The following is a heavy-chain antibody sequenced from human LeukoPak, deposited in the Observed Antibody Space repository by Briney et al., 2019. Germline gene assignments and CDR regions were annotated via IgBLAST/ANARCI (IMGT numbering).Heavy chain of an antibody. V-gene: IGHV3-33*01. CDR1: GFTFSSYG. CDR2: IWYDGSNK. CDR3: AREHNILGLAGPWEAEFDY. D-gene: IGHD1-26*01. Sequence: PGGSLRLSCAASGFTFSSYGMHWVRQAPGKGLEWVAVIWYDGSNKYYADSVKGRFTISRDNSKNTLYLQMNSLRAEDTAVYYCAREHNILGLAGPWEAEFDYWGQGTLVTVSS. J-gene: IGHJ4*02.